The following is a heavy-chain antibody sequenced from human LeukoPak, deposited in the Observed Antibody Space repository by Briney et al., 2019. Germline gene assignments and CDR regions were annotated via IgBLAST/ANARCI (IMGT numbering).Heavy chain of an antibody. D-gene: IGHD6-19*01. V-gene: IGHV1-8*01. J-gene: IGHJ4*02. Sequence: ASVKVSCKASGYTFTSYDINWVRQATGQGLEWMGWMNPNSGNTGYAQKFQGRVTMTRNTSISTAYMELSSLRSGDTAVYYCARGEQWLSDFDYWGQGTLVTVSS. CDR1: GYTFTSYD. CDR3: ARGEQWLSDFDY. CDR2: MNPNSGNT.